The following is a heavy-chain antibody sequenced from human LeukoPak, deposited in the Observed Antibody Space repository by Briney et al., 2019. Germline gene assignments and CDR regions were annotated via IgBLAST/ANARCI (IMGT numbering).Heavy chain of an antibody. CDR1: GFTFSDHY. CDR2: ISSSGSTI. Sequence: SGGSLRLSCAASGFTFSDHYMSWIRQAPGKGLEWVSYISSSGSTIYYADSVKGRFTISRDNAKNSLYLQMNSLRAEDTAMYYCARDRSDDFWSGYYTPTRNNWFDPWGQGTLVTVSS. D-gene: IGHD3-3*01. V-gene: IGHV3-11*04. J-gene: IGHJ5*02. CDR3: ARDRSDDFWSGYYTPTRNNWFDP.